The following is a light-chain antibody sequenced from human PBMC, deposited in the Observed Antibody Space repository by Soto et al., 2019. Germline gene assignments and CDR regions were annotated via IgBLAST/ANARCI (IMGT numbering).Light chain of an antibody. CDR3: QQYNNWPET. CDR1: QSVSSN. V-gene: IGKV3-15*01. Sequence: EIMMTQSPATLSVSPGERATLSCMASQSVSSNLAWYQQKPGQAPRLLTKGASTRATGIPARFSGSGSGTEFTLTISSLQSEDFAVYYCQQYNNWPETFGQGTKVDI. CDR2: GAS. J-gene: IGKJ1*01.